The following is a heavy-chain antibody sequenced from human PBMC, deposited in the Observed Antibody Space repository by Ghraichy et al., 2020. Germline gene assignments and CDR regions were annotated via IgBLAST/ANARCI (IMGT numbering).Heavy chain of an antibody. CDR1: GFTFSSYW. CDR3: ARAAHSGSYRYTAFDI. CDR2: IKQDGSEK. Sequence: LSLTCAASGFTFSSYWMSWVRQAPGKGLEWVANIKQDGSEKYYVDSVKGRFTISRDNAKNSLYLQMNSLRAEDTAVYYCARAAHSGSYRYTAFDIWGQGTMVTVSS. D-gene: IGHD3-16*02. V-gene: IGHV3-7*03. J-gene: IGHJ3*02.